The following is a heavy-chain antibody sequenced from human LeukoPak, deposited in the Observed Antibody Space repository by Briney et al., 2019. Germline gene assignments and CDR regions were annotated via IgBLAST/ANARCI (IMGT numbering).Heavy chain of an antibody. Sequence: PSETLSLTCAVYGGSFSGYYWSWIRQPPGKGLEWTGEINHSGSTNYNPSLKSRVTISVDTSKNQFSLKLSSVTAADTAVYYCARGRGLGTTADFNYYYYMDVGGKGTTVTVS. V-gene: IGHV4-34*01. J-gene: IGHJ6*03. D-gene: IGHD1-1*01. CDR1: GGSFSGYY. CDR2: INHSGST. CDR3: ARGRGLGTTADFNYYYYMDV.